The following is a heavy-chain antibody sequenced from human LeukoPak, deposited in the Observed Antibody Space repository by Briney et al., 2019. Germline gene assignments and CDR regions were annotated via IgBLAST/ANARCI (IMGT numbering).Heavy chain of an antibody. CDR2: ISAYNGNT. V-gene: IGHV1-18*01. J-gene: IGHJ5*02. Sequence: ASVKVSCKASGYTFTSYGISWVRQAPGQGLEWMGWISAYNGNTNYAQKLQGRVTMTTDTSTSTACMELRSLRSDDTAVYYCARDTSYYGSGSYYLRQNWFDPWGQGTLVTVSS. CDR1: GYTFTSYG. CDR3: ARDTSYYGSGSYYLRQNWFDP. D-gene: IGHD3-10*01.